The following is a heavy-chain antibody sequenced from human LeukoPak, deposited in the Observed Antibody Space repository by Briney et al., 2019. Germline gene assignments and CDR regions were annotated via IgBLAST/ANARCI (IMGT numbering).Heavy chain of an antibody. J-gene: IGHJ5*02. CDR3: ARAPVDIVVVVAAISGWFDP. CDR1: GYSFTSYD. Sequence: ASVKVSCKASGYSFTSYDINWVRQATGQGLEWMGWMNPNSGNTGYAQKFQGRVTLTRDTSISTAYMELRSLSSEDTAVYYCARAPVDIVVVVAAISGWFDPWGQGTLVTVSS. CDR2: MNPNSGNT. D-gene: IGHD2-15*01. V-gene: IGHV1-8*01.